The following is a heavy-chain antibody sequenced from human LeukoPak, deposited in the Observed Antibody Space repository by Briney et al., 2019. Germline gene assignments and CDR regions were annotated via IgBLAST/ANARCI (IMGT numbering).Heavy chain of an antibody. D-gene: IGHD2-2*01. Sequence: SETLSLTCTVSGCSISSSSYYWGWIRQPPGKGLEWIGSIYYSGSTYYNPSLKSRVTISVDTSKNQFSLKLSSVTAADTAVYYCARHGLRYCSSTSCYPLDWFDPWGQGTLVTVSS. CDR1: GCSISSSSYY. CDR2: IYYSGST. CDR3: ARHGLRYCSSTSCYPLDWFDP. V-gene: IGHV4-39*01. J-gene: IGHJ5*02.